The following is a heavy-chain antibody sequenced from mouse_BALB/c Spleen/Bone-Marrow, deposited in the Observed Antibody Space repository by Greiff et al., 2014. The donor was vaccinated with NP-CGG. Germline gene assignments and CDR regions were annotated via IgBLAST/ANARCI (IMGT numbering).Heavy chain of an antibody. CDR1: GFNLKDTY. V-gene: IGHV14-3*02. CDR3: AAYYYGSSQFVY. D-gene: IGHD1-1*01. Sequence: GQLKGAGAELVKPGGSGQLSCTTSGFNLKDTYMHWGEQRPEKGLEGVGRIDPANGNNKYDPKFQGKATITADTSSNAAYLQLSSLTSEDTAVYYCAAYYYGSSQFVYWGQGTLVTVSA. J-gene: IGHJ3*01. CDR2: IDPANGNN.